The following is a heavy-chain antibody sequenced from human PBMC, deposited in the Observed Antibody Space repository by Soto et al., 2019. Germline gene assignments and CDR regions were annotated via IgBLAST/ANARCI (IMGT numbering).Heavy chain of an antibody. Sequence: QVQLQESGPGLVKPSETLSLTCNVSGGAISGYTWNWVRQAPGKGPEWLGFIYGSGGANYNPSLRSRPTTSVDTSKNQFALKLRSVTAADAAIYYCARGQTVRAFEFWGQGTKVTVS. CDR3: ARGQTVRAFEF. CDR2: IYGSGGA. J-gene: IGHJ3*01. CDR1: GGAISGYT. D-gene: IGHD2-21*02. V-gene: IGHV4-59*01.